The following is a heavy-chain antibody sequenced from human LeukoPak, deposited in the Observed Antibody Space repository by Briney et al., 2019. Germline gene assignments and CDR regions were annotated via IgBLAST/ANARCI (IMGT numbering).Heavy chain of an antibody. CDR1: GGSFSGYY. J-gene: IGHJ4*02. CDR2: INHSGST. CDR3: ARGRNSYYGSGSYWNY. V-gene: IGHV4-34*01. Sequence: SETLSLTCAVYGGSFSGYYWSWIPQPPGKGLEWIGEINHSGSTNYNPSLKSRVTISVDTSKNQFSLKLSSVTAADTAVYYCARGRNSYYGSGSYWNYWGQGTLVTVSS. D-gene: IGHD3-10*01.